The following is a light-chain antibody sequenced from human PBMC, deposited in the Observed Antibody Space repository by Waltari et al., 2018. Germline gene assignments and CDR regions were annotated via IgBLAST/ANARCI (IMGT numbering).Light chain of an antibody. CDR1: RPRNYY. CDR2: GKN. CDR3: NSRDINGNHLGVYV. Sequence: SSELTQDPDVSVALGQTVRNQCQGDRPRNYYAGWYQQKPGQAPILVFYGKNNRPSGIPARFSGSSSGDTASLTITGAQAEDEADYYCNSRDINGNHLGVYVFGTGTKVTVL. V-gene: IGLV3-19*01. J-gene: IGLJ1*01.